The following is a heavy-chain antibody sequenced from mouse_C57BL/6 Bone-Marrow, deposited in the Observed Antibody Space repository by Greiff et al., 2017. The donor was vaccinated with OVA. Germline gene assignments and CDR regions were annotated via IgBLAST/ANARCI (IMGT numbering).Heavy chain of an antibody. CDR1: GFSLTSYG. CDR2: IWSGGST. J-gene: IGHJ2*01. CDR3: ARNDGYALDY. D-gene: IGHD2-3*01. Sequence: VQLQQSGPGLVQPSQSLSITCTVSGFSLTSYGVHWVRQSPGKGLEWLGVIWSGGSTDYNAALISRLSISKDNSKSQVFIKMNSLQADDTAIYYCARNDGYALDYWGQGTTLTVSS. V-gene: IGHV2-2*01.